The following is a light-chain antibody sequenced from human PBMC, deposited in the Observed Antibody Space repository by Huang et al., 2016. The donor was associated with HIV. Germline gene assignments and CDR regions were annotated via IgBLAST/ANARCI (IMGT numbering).Light chain of an antibody. CDR3: QQSYSNMYT. J-gene: IGKJ2*01. Sequence: DIQLTQSPSSLSASVGDRVTITCRASQSISFYLHWYQQKPGKVPKLLIYAASNLRSGVPSRFSGSGSGTDFTLTISSLQPEDVASYYCQQSYSNMYTFGQGTKLEIK. CDR2: AAS. V-gene: IGKV1-39*01. CDR1: QSISFY.